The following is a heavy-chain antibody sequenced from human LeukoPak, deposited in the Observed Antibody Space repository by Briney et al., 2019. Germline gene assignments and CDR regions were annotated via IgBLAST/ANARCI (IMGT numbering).Heavy chain of an antibody. V-gene: IGHV4-30-4*08. Sequence: SETLSLTCTVSGGSISSGDYYWSWIRQPPGKGLEWIRYIYYSGSTYYNPSLKSRVTISVDTSKNQFSLKLSSVTAADTAVYYCARGLYDFWSGYPPYFDYWGQGTLVTVSS. CDR1: GGSISSGDYY. J-gene: IGHJ4*02. D-gene: IGHD3-3*01. CDR2: IYYSGST. CDR3: ARGLYDFWSGYPPYFDY.